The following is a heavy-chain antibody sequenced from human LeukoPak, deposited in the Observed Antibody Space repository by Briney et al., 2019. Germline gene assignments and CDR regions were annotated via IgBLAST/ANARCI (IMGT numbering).Heavy chain of an antibody. CDR1: GFTFSSYA. V-gene: IGHV3-23*01. CDR2: ISGSGGST. Sequence: GGSLRLSCAASGFTFSSYAMSWVRQAPGKGLEWVSAISGSGGSTYYADSVKGRFTISRDNAKNSLYLQMNSLRAEDTAVYYCAREPVGYCSSTSCYTGSYFDYWGQGTLVTVSS. D-gene: IGHD2-2*02. CDR3: AREPVGYCSSTSCYTGSYFDY. J-gene: IGHJ4*02.